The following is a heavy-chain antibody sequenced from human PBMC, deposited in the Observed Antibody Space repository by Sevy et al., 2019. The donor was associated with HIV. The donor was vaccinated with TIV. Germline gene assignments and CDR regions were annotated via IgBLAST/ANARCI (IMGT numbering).Heavy chain of an antibody. J-gene: IGHJ4*02. CDR2: ISSSGSTI. V-gene: IGHV3-48*03. CDR1: GFTFSSYE. Sequence: GGSLRLSCAASGFTFSSYEMNWVRQAPGKGLEWVSYISSSGSTIYYADSVKGRFTISRDNAKNSLYLQMNGLRAEDTAVYYCARDETAYCSSTSCYGMIDYWGQGTLVTVSS. CDR3: ARDETAYCSSTSCYGMIDY. D-gene: IGHD2-2*01.